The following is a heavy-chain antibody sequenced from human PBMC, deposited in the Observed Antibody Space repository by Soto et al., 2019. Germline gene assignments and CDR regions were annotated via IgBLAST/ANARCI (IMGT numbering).Heavy chain of an antibody. Sequence: SGPTLVNPTQTLTLTCTFSGFSLSTSGMCVSWIRQPPGKALEWLALIDWDDDKYYNTSLKTRLTISKDTSKNQVVLTMTNMDPVDTATYYCARIRQSSGWQRDYYYYYGMDVWGQGTTVTVSS. D-gene: IGHD6-19*01. J-gene: IGHJ6*02. CDR1: GFSLSTSGMC. CDR3: ARIRQSSGWQRDYYYYYGMDV. CDR2: IDWDDDK. V-gene: IGHV2-70*01.